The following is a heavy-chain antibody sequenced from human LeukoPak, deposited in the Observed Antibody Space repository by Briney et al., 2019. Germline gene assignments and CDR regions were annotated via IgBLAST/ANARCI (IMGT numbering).Heavy chain of an antibody. D-gene: IGHD5-24*01. CDR1: GFTFSSYG. CDR3: ARDSGYGYNTFPTADY. Sequence: PGRSLRLSCAASGFTFSSYGMHWVRQAPGKGLEWVAVISYDGSNKYYADSVKGRFTISGDNSENTLYLQMSSLRAEDTALYYCARDSGYGYNTFPTADYWGQGILVTVSS. J-gene: IGHJ4*02. V-gene: IGHV3-30*03. CDR2: ISYDGSNK.